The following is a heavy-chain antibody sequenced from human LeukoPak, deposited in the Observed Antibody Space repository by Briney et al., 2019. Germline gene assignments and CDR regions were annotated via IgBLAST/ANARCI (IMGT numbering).Heavy chain of an antibody. CDR3: ARDQDWDLQSLRYFDY. CDR2: IYYSGST. D-gene: IGHD1-26*01. Sequence: SQTLSLTCTVSGGSISSGGYYWSWIRQHPGKGLEWIGYIYYSGSTYYNPSLKSRVTISVDTSKNQFSLKLSSVTAADTAVYYCARDQDWDLQSLRYFDYWGQGTLVTVSS. J-gene: IGHJ4*02. V-gene: IGHV4-31*03. CDR1: GGSISSGGYY.